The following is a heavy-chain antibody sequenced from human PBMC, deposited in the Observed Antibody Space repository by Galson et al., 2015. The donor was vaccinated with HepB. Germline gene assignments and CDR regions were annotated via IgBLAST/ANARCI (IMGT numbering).Heavy chain of an antibody. CDR2: ISGSGGST. CDR3: AKVGIAAAGTAMYYFDY. J-gene: IGHJ4*02. D-gene: IGHD6-13*01. CDR1: GFTFSSYA. Sequence: SLRLSCAASGFTFSSYAMSWVRQAPGKGLEWVSAISGSGGSTYYADSVKGRFTISRDNSKNTLYLQMNSLRAEDTAVYYCAKVGIAAAGTAMYYFDYWGQGTLVTVSS. V-gene: IGHV3-23*01.